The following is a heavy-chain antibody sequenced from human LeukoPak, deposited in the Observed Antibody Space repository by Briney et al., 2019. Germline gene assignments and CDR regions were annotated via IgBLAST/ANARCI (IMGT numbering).Heavy chain of an antibody. V-gene: IGHV1-69*13. CDR3: ARGTYDYVWGSYRLSVPYYFDY. D-gene: IGHD3-16*02. CDR1: GGTFSSYV. Sequence: SVKVSCKASGGTFSSYVISWVRQAPGQGLEWMGGIIPIFGTANYAQKFQGRVTITADESTSTAYMELRSLRSDDTAVYYCARGTYDYVWGSYRLSVPYYFDYWGQGTLVTLSS. CDR2: IIPIFGTA. J-gene: IGHJ4*02.